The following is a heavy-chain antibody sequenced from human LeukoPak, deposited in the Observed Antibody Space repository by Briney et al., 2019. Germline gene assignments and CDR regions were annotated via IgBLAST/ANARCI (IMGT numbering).Heavy chain of an antibody. J-gene: IGHJ4*02. CDR3: AKDGGYCSSTSCYTNYFDY. V-gene: IGHV3-33*06. CDR2: IWYDGSNK. D-gene: IGHD2-2*02. CDR1: GFTFSSYG. Sequence: GGSLRLSCAASGFTFSSYGMHWVRQAPGKGLEWVAVIWYDGSNKYYADSVKGRFTISRGNSKNTLYLQMNSLRAEDTAVYYCAKDGGYCSSTSCYTNYFDYWGQGTLVTVSS.